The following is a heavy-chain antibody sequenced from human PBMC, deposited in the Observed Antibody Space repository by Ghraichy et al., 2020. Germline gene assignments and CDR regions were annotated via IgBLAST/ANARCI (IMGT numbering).Heavy chain of an antibody. CDR1: GGSISSSNW. D-gene: IGHD3-22*01. CDR3: ARVDYYDSSASNWFDP. CDR2: IYHSVST. J-gene: IGHJ5*02. V-gene: IGHV4-4*02. Sequence: ASLHISCAVSGGSISSSNWWSWVRQPPGKWLEWIGEIYHSVSTNYNPSLKSRVTISVDKSKNQFSLKLSSVTAADTAVYYCARVDYYDSSASNWFDPWGQGTLVTVSS.